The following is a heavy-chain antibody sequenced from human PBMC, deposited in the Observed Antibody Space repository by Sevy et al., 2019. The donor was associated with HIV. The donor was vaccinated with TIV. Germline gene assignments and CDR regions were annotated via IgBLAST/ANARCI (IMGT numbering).Heavy chain of an antibody. CDR3: TTDTTGDHYYYYMDV. J-gene: IGHJ6*03. V-gene: IGHV3-15*01. CDR2: IKSKTDGGTT. CDR1: GFTFSNAW. Sequence: GGSLRLSCAASGFTFSNAWMSWVRQAPGKGLEWVGRIKSKTDGGTTDYAAPVKGRFTISRDDSKNTLYLQMNSLKTEDTAVYYCTTDTTGDHYYYYMDVWGKGTTVTVSS. D-gene: IGHD1-1*01.